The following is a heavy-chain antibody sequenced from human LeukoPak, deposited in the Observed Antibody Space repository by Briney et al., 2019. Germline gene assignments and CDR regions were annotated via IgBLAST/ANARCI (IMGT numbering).Heavy chain of an antibody. D-gene: IGHD6-13*01. CDR2: ISSSSSYT. V-gene: IGHV3-11*05. CDR1: GFTFSDYY. Sequence: GGSLRLSCAASGFTFSDYYMSWIRQAPGKGLEWVSYISSSSSYTNYADSVKGRFTISRDNSKNSLYLQMNSLRTEDTALYYCAKDPTAAAGMDVGNWFDPWGQGTLVTVSS. CDR3: AKDPTAAAGMDVGNWFDP. J-gene: IGHJ5*02.